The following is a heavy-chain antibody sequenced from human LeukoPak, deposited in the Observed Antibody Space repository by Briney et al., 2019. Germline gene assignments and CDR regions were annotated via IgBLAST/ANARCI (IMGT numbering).Heavy chain of an antibody. CDR1: GVSISGYY. Sequence: AETLSLTCTVSGVSISGYYWSWIRQPPGKGLEGIAYIYYSGSTNYNPSLESRLTISGDTSKNQFSLELTCVTAPDPAVYFCASQSRNYYQSGEFRTWIDYWGQGPLVPASS. V-gene: IGHV4-59*08. D-gene: IGHD3-22*01. J-gene: IGHJ4*02. CDR3: ASQSRNYYQSGEFRTWIDY. CDR2: IYYSGST.